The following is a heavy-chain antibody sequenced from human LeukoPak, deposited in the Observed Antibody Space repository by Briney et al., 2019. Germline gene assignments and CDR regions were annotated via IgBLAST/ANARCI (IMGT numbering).Heavy chain of an antibody. CDR2: IRYDGSNK. J-gene: IGHJ4*02. Sequence: GGSLRLSCAASGFTFSSYGMHWVRQAPGKGLEWVAFIRYDGSNKYYADSVKGRFTISRDNSKNTLYLQMNSLRAEDTAVYYCARDSYLPTYSSSSGRDYWGQGTLVTVSS. V-gene: IGHV3-30*02. D-gene: IGHD6-6*01. CDR3: ARDSYLPTYSSSSGRDY. CDR1: GFTFSSYG.